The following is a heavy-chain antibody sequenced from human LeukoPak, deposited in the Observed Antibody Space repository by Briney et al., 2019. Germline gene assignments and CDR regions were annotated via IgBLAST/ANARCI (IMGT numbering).Heavy chain of an antibody. CDR2: IYYSGST. D-gene: IGHD2-8*01. Sequence: SETPSLTCTVSGGSISSYYWSWIRQPPEKGVEWIGYIYYSGSTNYNPSLKSRVTISVDTSKNQFSLKLSSVTAADTAVYYCARAVMFDAFDIWGQGTMVTVSS. CDR3: ARAVMFDAFDI. CDR1: GGSISSYY. V-gene: IGHV4-59*01. J-gene: IGHJ3*02.